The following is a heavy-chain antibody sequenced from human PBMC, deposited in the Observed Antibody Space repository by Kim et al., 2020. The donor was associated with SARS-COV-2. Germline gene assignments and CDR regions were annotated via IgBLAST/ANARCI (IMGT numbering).Heavy chain of an antibody. Sequence: WGSLRLSCAASGFTFSSYWMSWVRQAPGKGLEWVANIKQDGSEKYYVDSVKGRFTISRDNAKNSLYLQMNSLRAEDTAVYYCARDREVGDFDYWGQGTLVTVSS. V-gene: IGHV3-7*01. CDR3: ARDREVGDFDY. CDR1: GFTFSSYW. CDR2: IKQDGSEK. J-gene: IGHJ4*02.